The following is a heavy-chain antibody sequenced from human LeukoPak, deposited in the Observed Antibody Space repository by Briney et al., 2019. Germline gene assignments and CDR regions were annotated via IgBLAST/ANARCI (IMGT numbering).Heavy chain of an antibody. CDR2: IYSNDDK. J-gene: IGHJ4*02. CDR3: AHSGEDAVGYYYDY. CDR1: GFSLSTRAVG. Sequence: SGPTLLHPTPTLTLTFTFSGFSLSTRAVGVGWIRQSPGKALDWLSIIYSNDDKRYSPSLRSRLTITMDTSKNQVVLTMTNMDPVDTATYYCAHSGEDAVGYYYDYWGQGTLVTVSS. D-gene: IGHD3-22*01. V-gene: IGHV2-5*01.